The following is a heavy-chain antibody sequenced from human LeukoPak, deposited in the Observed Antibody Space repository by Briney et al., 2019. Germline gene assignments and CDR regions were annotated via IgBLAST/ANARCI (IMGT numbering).Heavy chain of an antibody. V-gene: IGHV7-4-1*02. CDR1: RYTFVNHG. CDR3: ARGDSSTLFDY. CDR2: INTNTGNP. J-gene: IGHJ4*02. D-gene: IGHD6-19*01. Sequence: ASVKVSCKASRYTFVNHGITWVRQAPGQGLEWMGWINTNTGNPTYAQGFTGRFVFSLDTSVSTAYLQISSLKAEDTAVYYCARGDSSTLFDYWGQGTLVTVSS.